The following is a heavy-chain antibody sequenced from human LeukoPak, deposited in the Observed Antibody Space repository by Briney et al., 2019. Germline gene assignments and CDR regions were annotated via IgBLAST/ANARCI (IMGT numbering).Heavy chain of an antibody. CDR1: GGSFSGYY. Sequence: PSETLSLTCAVYGGSFSGYYWSWIRQPPGKGLEWIGEINHSGSTNYNPSLKSRVTISVDTSKNQFSLKLSSVTAADTAVYYCARHGMATIKGYYFDYWGQGTLVTVSS. V-gene: IGHV4-34*01. CDR3: ARHGMATIKGYYFDY. CDR2: INHSGST. J-gene: IGHJ4*02. D-gene: IGHD5-24*01.